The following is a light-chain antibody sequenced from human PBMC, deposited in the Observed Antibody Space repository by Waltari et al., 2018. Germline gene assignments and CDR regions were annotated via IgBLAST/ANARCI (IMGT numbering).Light chain of an antibody. CDR1: QSVLWSSNNKNY. Sequence: DIVMTQSPDSLAVSLGARAPINCKSSQSVLWSSNNKNYLAWYQQKPGQPPKLLISWASTRESGVPDRFSGSGSGTDFTLTISSLQAEDVAFYYCQQYYSSSFTFGPGTKVDIK. CDR3: QQYYSSSFT. CDR2: WAS. V-gene: IGKV4-1*01. J-gene: IGKJ3*01.